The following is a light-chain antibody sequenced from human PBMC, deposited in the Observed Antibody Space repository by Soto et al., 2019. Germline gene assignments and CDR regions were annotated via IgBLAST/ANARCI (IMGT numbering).Light chain of an antibody. J-gene: IGLJ2*01. CDR2: LNSDGSH. CDR3: QTWGTGSVV. CDR1: SGHSSYA. Sequence: QLVLTQSPSASASLVASVKLTGTLSSGHSSYAIAWHQQQPEKGPRYLMKLNSDGSHSKGDGIPDRFSGSSSGAERYLTISSLQSEDEADYYCQTWGTGSVVFGGGTKLTVL. V-gene: IGLV4-69*01.